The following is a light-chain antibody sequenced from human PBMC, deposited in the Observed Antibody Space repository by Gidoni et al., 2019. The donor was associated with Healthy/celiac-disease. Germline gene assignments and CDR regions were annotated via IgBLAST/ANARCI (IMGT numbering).Light chain of an antibody. CDR2: DVS. V-gene: IGLV2-14*01. Sequence: QSALTQPASVSASPGQSITISCTGTSSDVGGYNYVSWYQQHPGKAPKLMIYDVSNRPSGVSNRFSGSKSGNTASLTISGLQAEEEADYYCSSYTSSSTPVVFGGGTKLTVL. J-gene: IGLJ2*01. CDR3: SSYTSSSTPVV. CDR1: SSDVGGYNY.